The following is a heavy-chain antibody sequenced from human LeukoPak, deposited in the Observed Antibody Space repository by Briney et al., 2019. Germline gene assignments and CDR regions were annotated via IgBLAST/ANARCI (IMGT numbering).Heavy chain of an antibody. V-gene: IGHV1-24*01. Sequence: ASVKVSCKISGHTLADLPMNWVRQAPGKGLEWMGGYEPAEGETTYPHRFQGRVTMTEDTSKNIAYMELTSLRSEDTAVYYCATDLSGYSNGYALDSWGLGTLVTVSS. CDR1: GHTLADLP. J-gene: IGHJ4*02. CDR3: ATDLSGYSNGYALDS. D-gene: IGHD5-18*01. CDR2: YEPAEGET.